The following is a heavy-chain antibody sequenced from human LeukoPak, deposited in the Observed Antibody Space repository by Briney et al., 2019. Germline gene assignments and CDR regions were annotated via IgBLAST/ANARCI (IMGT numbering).Heavy chain of an antibody. Sequence: PSETLSLTCTVSGGSISSYYWSWIRQPPGKGLEWVGYIYYSGSANYNPCLKSRVTISVDTSKNQLSLKLSTMIGAETAVYYCERQLVGCSSTRCYGWYFDLWGRGTLVTVSS. CDR3: ERQLVGCSSTRCYGWYFDL. V-gene: IGHV4-59*08. J-gene: IGHJ2*01. D-gene: IGHD2-2*01. CDR1: GGSISSYY. CDR2: IYYSGSA.